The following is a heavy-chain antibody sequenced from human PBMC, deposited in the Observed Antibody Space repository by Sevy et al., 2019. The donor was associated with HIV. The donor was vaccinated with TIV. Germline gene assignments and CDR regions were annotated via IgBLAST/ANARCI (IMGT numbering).Heavy chain of an antibody. D-gene: IGHD6-19*01. CDR2: IYDGDST. CDR3: ARYSSGWTIFDF. Sequence: GGSLRFSCSASGFTVSRNYMSWVRHAPGKGLEWVSVIYDGDSTYYADSVTGRFTISRGNSKNTLYLQMNSLRTEDTAVYYCARYSSGWTIFDFWGQGTLVTVSS. CDR1: GFTVSRNY. V-gene: IGHV3-53*01. J-gene: IGHJ4*02.